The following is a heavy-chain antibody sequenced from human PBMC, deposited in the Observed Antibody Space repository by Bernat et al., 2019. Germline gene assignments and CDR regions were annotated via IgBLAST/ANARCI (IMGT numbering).Heavy chain of an antibody. CDR1: GFTFSSYA. J-gene: IGHJ4*02. V-gene: IGHV3-23*01. Sequence: EVQLLESGGGLVQPGGSLRLSCAASGFTFSSYAMSWVRQAPGKGLECVSAISCSGGSTYYADSVKGRFTISRDNSKNTLYLQMNRLRAEDTAVYYCAKELYSSSQYYLDYWGQGTLVTVSS. CDR2: ISCSGGST. D-gene: IGHD6-13*01. CDR3: AKELYSSSQYYLDY.